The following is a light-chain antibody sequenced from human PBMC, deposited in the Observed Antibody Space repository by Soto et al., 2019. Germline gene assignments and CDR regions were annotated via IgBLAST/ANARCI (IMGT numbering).Light chain of an antibody. CDR1: QSVSSSY. CDR3: QQYANSLT. CDR2: GAS. Sequence: EIVLTQSPGTLSMSPGERATLSCRASQSVSSSYLAWYQQKPGQAPRLLIYGASSRATGIPDRFNGRGSSTDFTLNISRLEPEDFALYYCQQYANSLTFGGGTKVEIK. J-gene: IGKJ4*01. V-gene: IGKV3-20*01.